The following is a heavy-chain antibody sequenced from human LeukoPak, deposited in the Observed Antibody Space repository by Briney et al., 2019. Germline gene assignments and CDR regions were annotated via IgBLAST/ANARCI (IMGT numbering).Heavy chain of an antibody. V-gene: IGHV1-18*01. J-gene: IGHJ4*02. CDR2: ISAYNGNT. D-gene: IGHD3-22*01. Sequence: SVKVSCKASGYTFTSYGISWVRQAPGQGLEWMGWISAYNGNTNYAQKLRGRVTMTTDTSTSTAYMELRSLRSDDTAVYYCARVEKIYYYDSSGAHGAPKYYFDYWGQGTLVTVSS. CDR3: ARVEKIYYYDSSGAHGAPKYYFDY. CDR1: GYTFTSYG.